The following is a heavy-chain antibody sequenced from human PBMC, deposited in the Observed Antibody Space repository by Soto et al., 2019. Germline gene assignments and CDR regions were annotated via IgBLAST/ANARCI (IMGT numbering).Heavy chain of an antibody. J-gene: IGHJ6*02. D-gene: IGHD2-2*01. V-gene: IGHV5-51*01. CDR3: XRQIVPAAENYYYGMDV. CDR1: GYSFTIYW. Sequence: PGESLKISCKGSGYSFTIYWIGWVRQMPGKGLEWMGIIYPGDSDTRYSPSFQGQVTISADKSISTAYLQWSSLKASDTAMYYCXRQIVPAAENYYYGMDVWGPGTTVTVSS. CDR2: IYPGDSDT.